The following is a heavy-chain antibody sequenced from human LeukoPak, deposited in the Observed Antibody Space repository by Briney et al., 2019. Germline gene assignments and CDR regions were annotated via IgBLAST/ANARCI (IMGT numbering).Heavy chain of an antibody. CDR1: GFTFSDYY. CDR2: ISSSGSTI. J-gene: IGHJ4*02. CDR3: AKDVVGQQWPENY. D-gene: IGHD6-19*01. Sequence: GGSLRLSCAASGFTFSDYYMSWIRQAPGKGLEWVSYISSSGSTIYYADSVKGRFTISRDNSKNTLYLQMNSLRPEDTAVYYCAKDVVGQQWPENYWGQGTLVTVSS. V-gene: IGHV3-11*04.